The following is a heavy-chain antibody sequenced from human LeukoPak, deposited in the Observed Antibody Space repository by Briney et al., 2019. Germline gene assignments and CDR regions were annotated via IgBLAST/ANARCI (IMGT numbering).Heavy chain of an antibody. D-gene: IGHD6-13*01. Sequence: GGSLRLSCAAFGFTFSSYGMHWVRQAPGKGLEWVAFIRYDGSNKYYADSVKGRFTISRDSSKNTLYLQMNSLRAEDTAVYYCAKKGSSSWYNWFDRWGQGTLVTVSS. V-gene: IGHV3-30*02. J-gene: IGHJ5*02. CDR1: GFTFSSYG. CDR3: AKKGSSSWYNWFDR. CDR2: IRYDGSNK.